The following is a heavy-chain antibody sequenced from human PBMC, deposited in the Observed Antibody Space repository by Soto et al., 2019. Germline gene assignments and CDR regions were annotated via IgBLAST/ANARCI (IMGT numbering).Heavy chain of an antibody. CDR1: GYSFIGDW. D-gene: IGHD1-20*01. CDR2: IYPGDSDT. Sequence: GESLKLSCKGPGYSFIGDWIAWVRQMPGKGLEWMEIIYPGDSDTRYSPYFQGHVTISVDKSISTAYLKWNSLKASDIDMYYCARSCITGTTSAFDVWGQGTMVTVSS. V-gene: IGHV5-51*01. CDR3: ARSCITGTTSAFDV. J-gene: IGHJ3*01.